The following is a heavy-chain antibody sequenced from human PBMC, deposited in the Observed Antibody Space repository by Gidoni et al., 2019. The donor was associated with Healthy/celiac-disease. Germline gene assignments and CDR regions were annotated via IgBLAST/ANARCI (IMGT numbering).Heavy chain of an antibody. D-gene: IGHD1-26*01. CDR1: GGTFSSYA. Sequence: QVQLVQSGAEVKKPGSSVKVSCKASGGTFSSYAISWVRQAPGQGLEWMGGIIPIFGTANYAQKFQGRVTITADKSTSTAYMELSSLRSEDTAVYYCARRVIRGIVGATTDAFDIWGQGTMVTVSS. CDR2: IIPIFGTA. J-gene: IGHJ3*02. V-gene: IGHV1-69*06. CDR3: ARRVIRGIVGATTDAFDI.